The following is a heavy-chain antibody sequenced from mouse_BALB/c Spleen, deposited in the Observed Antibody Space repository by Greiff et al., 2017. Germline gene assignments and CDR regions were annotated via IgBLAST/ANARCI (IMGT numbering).Heavy chain of an antibody. J-gene: IGHJ3*01. D-gene: IGHD1-1*01. V-gene: IGHV1-5*01. CDR2: IYPGNSDT. CDR3: TRWVLRTWFAY. CDR1: GYTFTSYW. Sequence: VQLQQSGTVLARPGASVKMSCKASGYTFTSYWMHWVKQRPGQGLEWIGAIYPGNSDTSYNQKFKGKAKLTAVTSTSTAYMELSSLTNEDSAVYYCTRWVLRTWFAYWGQGTLVTVSA.